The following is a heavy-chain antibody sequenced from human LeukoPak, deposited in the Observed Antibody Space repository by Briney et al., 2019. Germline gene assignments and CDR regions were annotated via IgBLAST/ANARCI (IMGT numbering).Heavy chain of an antibody. V-gene: IGHV4-59*01. J-gene: IGHJ6*03. CDR2: IYYSGST. D-gene: IGHD5-18*01. CDR1: GGSISSYY. CDR3: ARADTGYYYYYYMDV. Sequence: PSETLSLTCTVSGGSISSYYWSWIRQPPGKGLEWIGYIYYSGSTNYNPSLKSRVTISVDTSKNQFSLKLSSVTAADTAVYYCARADTGYYYYYYMDVWGKGTTVTVSS.